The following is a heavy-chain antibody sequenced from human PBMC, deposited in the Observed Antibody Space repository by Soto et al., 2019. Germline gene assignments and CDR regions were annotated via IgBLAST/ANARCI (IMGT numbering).Heavy chain of an antibody. J-gene: IGHJ6*02. CDR1: GFTFSSYA. CDR2: ISYDGSNK. CDR3: AREFVLMVYVRRPSEKDYYGMDV. D-gene: IGHD2-8*01. V-gene: IGHV3-30-3*01. Sequence: GGSLRLSCAASGFTFSSYAMHWVRQAPGKGLEWVAVISYDGSNKYYADSVKGRFTISRDNSKNTLYLQMNSLRAEDTAVYYCAREFVLMVYVRRPSEKDYYGMDVWGQGTTVTVSS.